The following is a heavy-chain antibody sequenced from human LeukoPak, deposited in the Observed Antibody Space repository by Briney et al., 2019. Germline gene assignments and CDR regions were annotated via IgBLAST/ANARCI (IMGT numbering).Heavy chain of an antibody. D-gene: IGHD3-16*01. J-gene: IGHJ5*02. V-gene: IGHV3-48*01. Sequence: GGSLRLSCAASGFTFSSFAMNWVRQAPGKGLEWLSYISVGSGTIYYADSVKGRFTISRDNAKSSLYLQMNSLRAEDTAVYYCARGRFSKSSNCFDPWGQGTLVTVSS. CDR2: ISVGSGTI. CDR1: GFTFSSFA. CDR3: ARGRFSKSSNCFDP.